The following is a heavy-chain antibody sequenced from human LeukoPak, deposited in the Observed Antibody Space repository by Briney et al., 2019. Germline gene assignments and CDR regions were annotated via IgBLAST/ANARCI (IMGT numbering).Heavy chain of an antibody. CDR1: GFTFSSYE. D-gene: IGHD2-21*01. V-gene: IGHV3-48*03. CDR3: ARGYTVLISHAFDI. CDR2: IDTSSGTI. Sequence: GGSLRLSCAASGFTFSSYEMNWVRQAPGKGLEWVSYIDTSSGTIHYADSVKGRFTISRDNAKSSLYLQMNSLRAEDTAVYYCARGYTVLISHAFDIWGQGTMVTVSS. J-gene: IGHJ3*02.